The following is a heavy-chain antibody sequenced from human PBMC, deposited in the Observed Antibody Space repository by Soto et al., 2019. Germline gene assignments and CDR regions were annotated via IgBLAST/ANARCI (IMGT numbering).Heavy chain of an antibody. J-gene: IGHJ4*02. D-gene: IGHD2-21*02. V-gene: IGHV1-69*13. CDR2: IIPIFGTA. CDR3: ARGVYCGGDCYSPSNDY. Sequence: SVKVSCKASGGTFSSYAISWVRQAPGQGLEWMGGIIPIFGTANYAQKFQGRVTITADESTSIAYMELSSLRSEDTAVYYCARGVYCGGDCYSPSNDYWGQGTLVTVSS. CDR1: GGTFSSYA.